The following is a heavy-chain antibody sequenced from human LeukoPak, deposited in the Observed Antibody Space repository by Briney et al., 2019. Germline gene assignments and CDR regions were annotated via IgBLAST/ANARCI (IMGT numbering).Heavy chain of an antibody. CDR2: INPDSGYI. Sequence: ASVKVSCKASGYTFTGFYMHWLRQAPGQGLEWMGGINPDSGYISSTQKFRDRVTVTRDTSISTVYMELISLRSDDTAVYYCAREGYSDYETKGFDIWGQGTVVTVSS. CDR3: AREGYSDYETKGFDI. D-gene: IGHD5-12*01. V-gene: IGHV1-2*02. J-gene: IGHJ3*02. CDR1: GYTFTGFY.